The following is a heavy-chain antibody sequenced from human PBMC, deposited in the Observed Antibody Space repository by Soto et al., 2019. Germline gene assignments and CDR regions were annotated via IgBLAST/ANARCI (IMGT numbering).Heavy chain of an antibody. CDR2: YSGST. J-gene: IGHJ5*02. D-gene: IGHD3-22*01. Sequence: ETLSLTCTVSGGSISSYYWSWIRQPPGKGLEWIGYYSGSTNYNPSLKSRVTISVDTSKNQFSLKLSSVTAADTAVYYCARDLASGYYYDSSGYWNWFDPWGQGTLVTVSS. V-gene: IGHV4-59*01. CDR3: ARDLASGYYYDSSGYWNWFDP. CDR1: GGSISSYY.